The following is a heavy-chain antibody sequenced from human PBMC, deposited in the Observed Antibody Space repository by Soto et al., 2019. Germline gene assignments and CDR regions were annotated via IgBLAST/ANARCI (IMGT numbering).Heavy chain of an antibody. J-gene: IGHJ4*02. V-gene: IGHV3-74*01. D-gene: IGHD6-19*01. CDR1: GFTFSSYW. Sequence: HPGGSLRLSCEASGFTFSSYWMYWVRQAPGKGLVWVSRTNSDGSDTSYADSVKGRFTISRDNSKNTLYLQMNSLRAEDTAVYYCARTNSSGFYFDYWGQGTLVTVSS. CDR3: ARTNSSGFYFDY. CDR2: TNSDGSDT.